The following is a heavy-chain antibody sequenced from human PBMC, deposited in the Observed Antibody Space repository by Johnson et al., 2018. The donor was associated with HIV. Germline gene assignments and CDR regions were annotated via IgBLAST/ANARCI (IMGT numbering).Heavy chain of an antibody. CDR1: GFTFRSYG. J-gene: IGHJ3*01. CDR2: ISYDGSNK. Sequence: QVQLVESGGGVVQPGTSLRLSCAASGFTFRSYGMHWVRQAPGKGLEWVAVISYDGSNKYYADSVKGRFTISRDNSKNTVYLQMNSLRAEDTAVYYCARDALQQLVPRGAFNLWGQGTMVTVSS. V-gene: IGHV3-30*19. CDR3: ARDALQQLVPRGAFNL. D-gene: IGHD6-13*01.